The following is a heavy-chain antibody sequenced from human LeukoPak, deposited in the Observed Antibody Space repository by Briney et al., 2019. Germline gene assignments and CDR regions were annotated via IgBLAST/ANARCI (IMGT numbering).Heavy chain of an antibody. J-gene: IGHJ4*02. CDR2: INPNSGGT. D-gene: IGHD3-3*01. V-gene: IGHV1-2*02. CDR1: GYTLTGYY. Sequence: ASVKVSCKASGYTLTGYYMHWVRQAPGQGLEWMGWINPNSGGTNYAQKFQGRVTMTRDTSISTAYMELSRLRSDDTAVYYCASRSSIWSGYQDTLYYFDSWGQGTLVTVSS. CDR3: ASRSSIWSGYQDTLYYFDS.